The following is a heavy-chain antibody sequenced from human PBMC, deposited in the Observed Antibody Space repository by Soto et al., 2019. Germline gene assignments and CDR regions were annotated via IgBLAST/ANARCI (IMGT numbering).Heavy chain of an antibody. J-gene: IGHJ4*02. CDR2: INAGNGNT. CDR1: GYTFTSYA. Sequence: GASVKVSCKASGYTFTSYAMHWVRQAPGQRLEWMGWINAGNGNTKYSQKFQGRVTITRDTSTSTAYMELSSLRSEDTAVYYCARGAAGYYYDSSGYYELDYWGQGTLVTVSS. CDR3: ARGAAGYYYDSSGYYELDY. D-gene: IGHD3-22*01. V-gene: IGHV1-3*01.